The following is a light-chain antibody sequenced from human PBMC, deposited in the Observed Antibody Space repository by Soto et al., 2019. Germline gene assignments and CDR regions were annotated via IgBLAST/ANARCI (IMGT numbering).Light chain of an antibody. CDR2: DVT. J-gene: IGLJ1*01. V-gene: IGLV2-11*01. CDR3: SSYTSSSTRV. Sequence: QSALAQPRSVSGSPGQSVTISCSGTSSDVGGYNSVSWYQQFPGKAPKLMIYDVTKRPSGVPDRFSGSKSGNTASLSISGLQAEDEADYYCSSYTSSSTRVFGTGTKVTVL. CDR1: SSDVGGYNS.